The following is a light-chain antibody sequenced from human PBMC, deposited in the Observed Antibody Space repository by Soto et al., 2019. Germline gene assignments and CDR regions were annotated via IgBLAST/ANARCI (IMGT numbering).Light chain of an antibody. CDR2: GAS. CDR3: QQYNNWPRT. Sequence: ELVMTQSPANLSVSPGERATLSCRASQSVSSNLAWYQQKPGQAPRLLIYGASTRATGIPARFSGSGSGTEFTLTISSLQSEDFAVYYCQQYNNWPRTFGQGTKVDIK. J-gene: IGKJ1*01. CDR1: QSVSSN. V-gene: IGKV3-15*01.